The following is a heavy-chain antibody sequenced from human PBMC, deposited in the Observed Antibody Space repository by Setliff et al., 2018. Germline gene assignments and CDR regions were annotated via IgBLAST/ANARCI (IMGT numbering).Heavy chain of an antibody. CDR1: GGSISSHY. V-gene: IGHV4-59*11. CDR2: IYYSGST. J-gene: IGHJ4*02. D-gene: IGHD3-22*01. CDR3: ARDFWYYDSSGYYEFPYFDY. Sequence: SETLSLTCTVSGGSISSHYWSWIRQPPGKGLEWIGSIYYSGSTNYNPSLKSRVTISVDTSKNQFSLKLSSVTAADTAVYYCARDFWYYDSSGYYEFPYFDYWGQGTRGTV.